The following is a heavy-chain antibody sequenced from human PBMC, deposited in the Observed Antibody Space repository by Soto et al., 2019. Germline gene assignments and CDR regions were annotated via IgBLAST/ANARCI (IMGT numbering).Heavy chain of an antibody. CDR2: INHSGST. J-gene: IGHJ4*02. CDR1: GGSFSGYY. D-gene: IGHD6-19*01. Sequence: SETLSLTCAVYGGSFSGYYWSWIRQPPGKGLEWIGEINHSGSTDYNPSLKSRVTISVDTSKNQFSLKLSSVTAADTAVYYCSASPVAVAGQNFDYWGQGNQVTVAS. V-gene: IGHV4-34*01. CDR3: SASPVAVAGQNFDY.